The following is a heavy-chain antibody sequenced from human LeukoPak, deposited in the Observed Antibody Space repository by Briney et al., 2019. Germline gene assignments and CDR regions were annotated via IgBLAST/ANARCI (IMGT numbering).Heavy chain of an antibody. CDR1: GYTFSNYA. CDR3: ARGDYYYGMDV. V-gene: IGHV7-4-1*02. J-gene: IGHJ6*02. Sequence: ASVKVSCKASGYTFSNYAMNWVRQAPGQGLEWMGWINTNTGNPTYAQGFTGRFVFSLDTSVSAAYLQISSLKAEDTAVYYCARGDYYYGMDVWGQGTTVTVSS. CDR2: INTNTGNP.